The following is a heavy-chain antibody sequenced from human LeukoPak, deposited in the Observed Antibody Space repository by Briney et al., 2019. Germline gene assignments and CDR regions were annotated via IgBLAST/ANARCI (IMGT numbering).Heavy chain of an antibody. CDR2: ISAYNGNT. V-gene: IGHV1-18*01. D-gene: IGHD3-22*01. CDR1: GYTFTSYG. J-gene: IGHJ4*02. Sequence: ASVKVSCKASGYTFTSYGISWVRQAPGQGLEWMGWISAYNGNTNYAQKLQGRVTMTTDTSTSTAYMELRSLRSDDTAVYYCARRSYYYDGSGWPTYFDYWGQGTLVTVPS. CDR3: ARRSYYYDGSGWPTYFDY.